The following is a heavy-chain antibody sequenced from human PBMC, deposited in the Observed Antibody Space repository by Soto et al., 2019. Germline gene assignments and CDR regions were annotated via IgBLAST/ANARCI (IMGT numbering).Heavy chain of an antibody. CDR3: ARGHYQWEQ. Sequence: EVQLVESGGGLVQPGGSLGLSCAVSGFTFRTYWMSWVRQAAGKGLEWVANINQDGSEKYYVDSVKGRFTISRDNAKNSLYLQMNSLRDEDTAVYYCARGHYQWEQWGQGTLVTVSS. CDR1: GFTFRTYW. CDR2: INQDGSEK. D-gene: IGHD2-8*01. J-gene: IGHJ4*02. V-gene: IGHV3-7*01.